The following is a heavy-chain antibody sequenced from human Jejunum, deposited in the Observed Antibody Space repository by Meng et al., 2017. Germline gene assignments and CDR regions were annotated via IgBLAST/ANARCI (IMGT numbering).Heavy chain of an antibody. Sequence: GESLKISCKGSGYSFTNYWIVWVRQMPGKGLEWMGIIFPGDSDTVYSPSFQGQVTISADKSINTAYLQWNSLKASDSAMYYCARRQTSSDYVGGSFRYPAYDYWGQGTLVTVSS. D-gene: IGHD3-16*02. CDR1: GYSFTNYW. CDR2: IFPGDSDT. CDR3: ARRQTSSDYVGGSFRYPAYDY. J-gene: IGHJ4*02. V-gene: IGHV5-51*01.